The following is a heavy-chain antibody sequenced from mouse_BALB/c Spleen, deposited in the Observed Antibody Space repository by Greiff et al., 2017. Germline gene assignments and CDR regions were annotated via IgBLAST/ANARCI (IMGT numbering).Heavy chain of an antibody. CDR2: ISSGSSTI. V-gene: IGHV5-17*02. Sequence: DVHLVESGGGLVQPGGSRKLSCAASGFTFSSFGMHWVRQAPEKGLEWVAYISSGSSTIYYADTVKGRFTISRDNPKNTLFLQMTSLRSEDTAMYYCARSTATGTFDYWGQGTTLTVSS. J-gene: IGHJ2*01. CDR3: ARSTATGTFDY. D-gene: IGHD1-2*01. CDR1: GFTFSSFG.